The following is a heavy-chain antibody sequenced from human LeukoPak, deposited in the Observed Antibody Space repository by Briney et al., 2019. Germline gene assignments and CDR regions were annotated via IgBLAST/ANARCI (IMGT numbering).Heavy chain of an antibody. Sequence: SETLSLTCAVYGGSFSGYYWSWIRQPPGKGLEWIGEINHSGSTNYNPSLKSRVTISVDPSKNQFSLKLSSVTAADTAVYYCARAGSSSSASYFDYWGQGTLVTVSS. J-gene: IGHJ4*02. CDR3: ARAGSSSSASYFDY. CDR2: INHSGST. D-gene: IGHD6-6*01. CDR1: GGSFSGYY. V-gene: IGHV4-34*01.